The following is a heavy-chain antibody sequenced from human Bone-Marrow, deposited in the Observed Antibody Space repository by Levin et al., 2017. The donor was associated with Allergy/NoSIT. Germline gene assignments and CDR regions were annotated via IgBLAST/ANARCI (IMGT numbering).Heavy chain of an antibody. D-gene: IGHD1-26*01. V-gene: IGHV3-21*01. J-gene: IGHJ4*02. CDR3: ARGPSGSYY. CDR2: ITGSDSYI. Sequence: GGSLRLSCVASGFTFSTYSMHWVRQAPGKGLEWVSSITGSDSYIYQADSVRGRFTISRDNTKNSLYLQVDSLRAEDTAVYYCARGPSGSYYWGQGTLVTVSS. CDR1: GFTFSTYS.